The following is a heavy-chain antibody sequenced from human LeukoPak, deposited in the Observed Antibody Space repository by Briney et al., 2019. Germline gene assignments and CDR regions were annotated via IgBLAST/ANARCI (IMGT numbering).Heavy chain of an antibody. V-gene: IGHV3-74*01. Sequence: GGSLRLSCAASGFIFSSYWMHWVRQAPGKGLVWVSRVNTDGSTTNYADSVKGRFTISRDNAKNTVYLQMNSLRAEDTAVYYCVRDIRGSDHWGQGTLVTVSS. CDR3: VRDIRGSDH. D-gene: IGHD2-21*01. CDR1: GFIFSSYW. CDR2: VNTDGSTT. J-gene: IGHJ5*02.